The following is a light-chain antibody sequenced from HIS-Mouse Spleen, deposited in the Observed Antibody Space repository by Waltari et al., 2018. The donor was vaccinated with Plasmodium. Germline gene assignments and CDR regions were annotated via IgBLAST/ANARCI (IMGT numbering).Light chain of an antibody. V-gene: IGLV3-27*01. CDR2: KDR. Sequence: SYELTQPSSVSVSPGQTARITRSGDVLAKKYARWFQQKPGPAPVLVIYKDRERPSGIPERFSGSSSGTTVTLTISGAQVEDEADYYCYSAADNNRVFGGGTKLTVL. CDR1: VLAKKY. CDR3: YSAADNNRV. J-gene: IGLJ3*02.